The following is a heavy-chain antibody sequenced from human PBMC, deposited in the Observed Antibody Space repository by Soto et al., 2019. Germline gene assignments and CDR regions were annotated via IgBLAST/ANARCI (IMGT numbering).Heavy chain of an antibody. CDR2: IYSGGST. D-gene: IGHD3-10*01. Sequence: PGGSLRLSCAASGFTVSSNYMSWVRQAPGKGLEWVSVIYSGGSTYYADSVKGRFTISRHNSKNTLYLQMNSLRAEDTAVYYCARVLSGSYYYYYYYMDVWGKGTTVTVSS. J-gene: IGHJ6*03. V-gene: IGHV3-53*04. CDR3: ARVLSGSYYYYYYYMDV. CDR1: GFTVSSNY.